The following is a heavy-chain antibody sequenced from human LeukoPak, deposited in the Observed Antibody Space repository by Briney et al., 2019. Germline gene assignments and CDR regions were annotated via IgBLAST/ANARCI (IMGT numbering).Heavy chain of an antibody. Sequence: GGSLRLSCAASGFTFSDYYMSWLRQAPGKGLERVSYISSSSSYTNYADSVKGRFTISRDNAKNSLYLQMNSLRAEDTAVYYCARAGGAYSGSYYDYWGQGTLVTVSS. CDR1: GFTFSDYY. CDR2: ISSSSSYT. D-gene: IGHD1-26*01. J-gene: IGHJ4*02. V-gene: IGHV3-11*05. CDR3: ARAGGAYSGSYYDY.